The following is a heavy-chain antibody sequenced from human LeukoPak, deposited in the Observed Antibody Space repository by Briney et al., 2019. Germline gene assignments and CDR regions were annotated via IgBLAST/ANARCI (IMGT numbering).Heavy chain of an antibody. D-gene: IGHD3-10*01. J-gene: IGHJ5*02. V-gene: IGHV3-30*04. CDR1: GFTFSSYA. Sequence: GRSLRLSCAASGFTFSSYAIHWVRQAPGKGLEWVALISFDGSNKYYADSVKGRFTISRDNSKNTLYLQMNSLRAEDTAVYYCARDRRLPLLLWFGEDNFPGWFDPWGQGTLVTVSS. CDR2: ISFDGSNK. CDR3: ARDRRLPLLLWFGEDNFPGWFDP.